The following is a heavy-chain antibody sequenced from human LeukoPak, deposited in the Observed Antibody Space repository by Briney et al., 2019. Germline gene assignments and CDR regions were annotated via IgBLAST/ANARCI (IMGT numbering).Heavy chain of an antibody. J-gene: IGHJ6*03. Sequence: GGSLRHSCAASGFAFNTYSMNWVRQAPGKGLEWVSFIFSSSTYIYYTDSVKGRFTISRDNAKNSLYLQMNSLRAEDTAVYYCARGPHCGTSCYDNDYYYYMDVWGKGTTVTVSS. CDR1: GFAFNTYS. CDR3: ARGPHCGTSCYDNDYYYYMDV. D-gene: IGHD2-2*01. CDR2: IFSSSTYI. V-gene: IGHV3-21*01.